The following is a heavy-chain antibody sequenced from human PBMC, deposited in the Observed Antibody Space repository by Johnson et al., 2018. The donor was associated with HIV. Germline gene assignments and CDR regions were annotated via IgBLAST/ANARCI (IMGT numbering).Heavy chain of an antibody. CDR1: GSTASSNN. Sequence: EVQLVESGGTLAHPGGPWRLFCAAPGSTASSNNLSWTRQAPGKGREWVSYFSRMGSTFYTAAPLKGRFTISRDNSKNTLYLQMNSLRAEDTAVYYCARNLRQLDPDAFDIWGQGTVVTVSS. CDR3: ARNLRQLDPDAFDI. CDR2: FSRMGSTF. V-gene: IGHV3-48*01. D-gene: IGHD6-13*01. J-gene: IGHJ3*02.